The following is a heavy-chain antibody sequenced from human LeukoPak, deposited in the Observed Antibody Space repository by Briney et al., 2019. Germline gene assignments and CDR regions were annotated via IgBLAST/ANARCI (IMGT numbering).Heavy chain of an antibody. D-gene: IGHD4-17*01. J-gene: IGHJ4*02. Sequence: GGSLRLSCAASGFTFSSYSMNWVRQAPGKGLEWVSYISSSSSTIYYADSVKGRFTISRDNAKNSLYLQMNSLRDEDTAVYYCARDKTYGDYWHYFDYWGQGTLVTVSS. CDR1: GFTFSSYS. CDR2: ISSSSSTI. CDR3: ARDKTYGDYWHYFDY. V-gene: IGHV3-48*02.